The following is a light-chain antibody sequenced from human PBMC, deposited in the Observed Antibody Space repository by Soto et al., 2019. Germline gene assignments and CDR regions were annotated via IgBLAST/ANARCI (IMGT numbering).Light chain of an antibody. CDR3: QQYGASPPT. Sequence: EIVLTQSPGTLSLSPGERATLSCRASESVSNTNLAWYQQKPGQAPRLFMFGASSRATGIPDRFSGSGSGTDFTLTISRLEPEDFAVYYCQQYGASPPTFGHGTKVDIK. CDR1: ESVSNTN. V-gene: IGKV3-20*01. CDR2: GAS. J-gene: IGKJ1*01.